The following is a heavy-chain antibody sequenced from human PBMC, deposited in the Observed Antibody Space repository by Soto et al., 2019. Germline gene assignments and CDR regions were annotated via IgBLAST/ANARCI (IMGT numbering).Heavy chain of an antibody. CDR1: GFTFSSYA. Sequence: QPGGSLRLSCSASGFTFSSYAMHWVRQAPGKGLEYVSAISSNGGSTYYADSVKGRFTISGDNSKNTLYLQMSSLRAEDTAVYYCVKGAGYYDSSGPLYYYYYGMDVWGQGTTVTVSS. CDR2: ISSNGGST. D-gene: IGHD3-22*01. CDR3: VKGAGYYDSSGPLYYYYYGMDV. V-gene: IGHV3-64D*06. J-gene: IGHJ6*02.